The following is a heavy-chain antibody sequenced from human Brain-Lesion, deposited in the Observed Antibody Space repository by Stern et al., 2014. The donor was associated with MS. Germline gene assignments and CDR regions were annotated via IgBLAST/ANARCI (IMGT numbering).Heavy chain of an antibody. Sequence: EVQLLESGGGLVQPGGSLRLSCAASGFSFSTYAMSWVRQTPGKGLQWVSVISGPGGPTYTADSVKGRFTISRDNSKNTLYLQMDSLRADDTAVYYCAKWPHHIAVAGTRYFQHWGQGTLVTVSS. J-gene: IGHJ1*01. CDR3: AKWPHHIAVAGTRYFQH. CDR1: GFSFSTYA. CDR2: ISGPGGPT. V-gene: IGHV3-23*01. D-gene: IGHD6-19*01.